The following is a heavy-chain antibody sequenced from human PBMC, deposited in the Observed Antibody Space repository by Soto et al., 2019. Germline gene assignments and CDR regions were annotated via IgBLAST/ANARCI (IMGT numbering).Heavy chain of an antibody. CDR2: VFYSGAT. D-gene: IGHD3-10*01. J-gene: IGHJ4*02. Sequence: QVQLKESGPGLVKPSETLSLTCNVSGGPIKTGDYYWNWIRQPPGKGLEWIGYVFYSGATNYSPSLKSRAAISMDTSKNQFSLSLTSVTAPDTAVYYCSRAGFSYGHLLFWGQGIRVTVST. V-gene: IGHV4-30-4*01. CDR3: SRAGFSYGHLLF. CDR1: GGPIKTGDYY.